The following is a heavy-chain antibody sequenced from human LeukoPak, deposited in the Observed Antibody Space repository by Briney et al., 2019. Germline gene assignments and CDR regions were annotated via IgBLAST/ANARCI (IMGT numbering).Heavy chain of an antibody. V-gene: IGHV3-23*01. CDR3: AKDWYYDFWSGYLYY. J-gene: IGHJ4*02. Sequence: GRSLRLSCAASGFTFSSYAMHWVRQAPGKGLEWVSAISGSGGSTYYADSVKGRFTISRDNSKNTLYLQMNSLRAEDTAVYYCAKDWYYDFWSGYLYYWGQGTLVTVSS. D-gene: IGHD3-3*01. CDR1: GFTFSSYA. CDR2: ISGSGGST.